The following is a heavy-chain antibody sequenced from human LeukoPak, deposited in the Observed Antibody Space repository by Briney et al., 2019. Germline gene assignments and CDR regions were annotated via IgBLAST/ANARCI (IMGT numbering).Heavy chain of an antibody. Sequence: SQTLSLTCAISGDSVSANRAAWNWISQSPSRGLEWLGRTFYRSKWYNNYAVSVKSRITISPDTSKHQFSPHLTSVTPEDTAVYFCARDWDGNHFDYWGRGTLVTVSS. CDR1: GDSVSANRAA. V-gene: IGHV6-1*01. CDR2: TFYRSKWYN. J-gene: IGHJ4*02. D-gene: IGHD1-26*01. CDR3: ARDWDGNHFDY.